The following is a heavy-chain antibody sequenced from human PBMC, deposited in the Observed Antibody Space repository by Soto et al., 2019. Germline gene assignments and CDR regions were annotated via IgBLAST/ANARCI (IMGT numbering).Heavy chain of an antibody. CDR2: VSHDGRNT. CDR3: AKGGRQWLVTSDFNY. D-gene: IGHD6-19*01. CDR1: GFTFSDYA. J-gene: IGHJ4*02. V-gene: IGHV3-30*18. Sequence: VQLVESGGGVVQPGRSLRLSCAASGFTFSDYAMHWVRQAPGKGLEWVAVVSHDGRNTHYADSVKGRLTISRDSSKNTVSLEMNSLIAGDTAVYYSAKGGRQWLVTSDFNYWGQGALVTVSS.